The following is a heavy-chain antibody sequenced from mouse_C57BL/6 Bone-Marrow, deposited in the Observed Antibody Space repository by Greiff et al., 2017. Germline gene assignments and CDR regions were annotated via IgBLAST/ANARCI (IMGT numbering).Heavy chain of an antibody. CDR1: GYTFTSYT. CDR3: ARLYYDYGGFAY. V-gene: IGHV1-4*01. CDR2: INPSSGYT. D-gene: IGHD2-4*01. Sequence: QVQLKESGAELARPGASVKMSCKASGYTFTSYTMHWVKQRPGQGLEWIGYINPSSGYTKYNQKFKDKATLTADKSSSTAYMQLSSLTSEDSAVYSGARLYYDYGGFAYWGQGTLVTVSA. J-gene: IGHJ3*01.